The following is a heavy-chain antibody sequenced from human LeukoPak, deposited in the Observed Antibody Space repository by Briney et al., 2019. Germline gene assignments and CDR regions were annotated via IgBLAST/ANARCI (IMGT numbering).Heavy chain of an antibody. D-gene: IGHD5-12*01. Sequence: GGSLRLSCAASGFTFSSYWMSWVRQPPGKGLEWVSVVYSGGTTYYDDSVKGRFTISRDNSKNTLYLQMNSLRDDDTAVYYCAREWQRRIDYWGQGTLVTVSS. CDR3: AREWQRRIDY. CDR1: GFTFSSYW. V-gene: IGHV3-66*01. J-gene: IGHJ4*02. CDR2: VYSGGTT.